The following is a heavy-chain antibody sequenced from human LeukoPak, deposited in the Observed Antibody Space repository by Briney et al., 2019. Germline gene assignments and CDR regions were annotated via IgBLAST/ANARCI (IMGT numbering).Heavy chain of an antibody. CDR1: GYSFTSYW. J-gene: IGHJ4*02. V-gene: IGHV5-51*01. D-gene: IGHD6-19*01. CDR2: IYPGDSDT. Sequence: GESLKISCKGSGYSFTSYWIGWARQMPGRGLEWMGIIYPGDSDTRYSPSFQGQVTISADKSTSTAYLQWSSLKASDTAMYYCARRSSGWYQDYWGQGTLVTVSS. CDR3: ARRSSGWYQDY.